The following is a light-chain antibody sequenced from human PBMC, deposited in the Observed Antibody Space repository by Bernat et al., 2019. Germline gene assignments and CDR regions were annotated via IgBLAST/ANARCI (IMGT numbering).Light chain of an antibody. Sequence: DIQMTQSPSSLSASAGDRVTITCRASQSISSYLNWYQQKPVKAPKLLIYAASSLQSGVPSRFSGSGSGTDFTLTISSLQPEDFATYYCQQSYSTPFTFGPGTKVDIK. V-gene: IGKV1-39*01. CDR1: QSISSY. J-gene: IGKJ3*01. CDR2: AAS. CDR3: QQSYSTPFT.